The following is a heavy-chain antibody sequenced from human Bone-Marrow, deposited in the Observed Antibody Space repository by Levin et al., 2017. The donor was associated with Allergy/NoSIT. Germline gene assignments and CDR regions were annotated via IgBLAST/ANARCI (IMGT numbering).Heavy chain of an antibody. CDR3: GREGVGATNPGLDY. CDR2: ISYDGSDK. J-gene: IGHJ4*02. D-gene: IGHD1-26*01. CDR1: GFTFRSHA. V-gene: IGHV3-30-3*01. Sequence: AGGSLRLSCAASGFTFRSHAMHWVRQAPGKGLEWVALISYDGSDKYYADSVKGRFTISRDNSKNTMSLQMNSLRVEDTAVYYCGREGVGATNPGLDYWGQGTLVTVSS.